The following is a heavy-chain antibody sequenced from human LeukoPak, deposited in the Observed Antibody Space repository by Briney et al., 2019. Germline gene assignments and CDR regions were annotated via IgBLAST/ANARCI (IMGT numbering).Heavy chain of an antibody. CDR2: ISGSGVRT. V-gene: IGHV3-23*01. CDR1: GFTFSSYA. Sequence: GGSLRLSCAASGFTFSSYAMSWVRQAPGKGLEWVSGISGSGVRTYNADSVKGRFTISRDNSKNTLYLQMNSLRAEDTAVYYCAKDLSPRYSSGWYHWGQGTLVTVSS. J-gene: IGHJ5*02. D-gene: IGHD6-19*01. CDR3: AKDLSPRYSSGWYH.